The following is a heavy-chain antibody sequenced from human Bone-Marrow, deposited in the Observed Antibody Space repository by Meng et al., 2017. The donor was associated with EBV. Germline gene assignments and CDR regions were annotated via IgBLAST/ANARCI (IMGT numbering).Heavy chain of an antibody. CDR3: AKGGYCSGDSCYDDY. Sequence: EVQLLESGGGLVQPGGSLRLSCAASGFTFSSDAISWVRQAPGKGLEWVSGISDSGASTYYADSVKARFTISRDNSKNTLYLEMNSLRAEDTAVYYCAKGGYCSGDSCYDDYWGQGTLVTVSS. CDR1: GFTFSSDA. V-gene: IGHV3-23*01. J-gene: IGHJ4*02. D-gene: IGHD2-15*01. CDR2: ISDSGAST.